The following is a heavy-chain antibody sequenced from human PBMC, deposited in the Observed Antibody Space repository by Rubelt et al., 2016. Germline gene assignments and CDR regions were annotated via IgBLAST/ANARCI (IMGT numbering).Heavy chain of an antibody. J-gene: IGHJ6*02. CDR3: ARGRGDYLYYYYGMDV. D-gene: IGHD4-17*01. V-gene: IGHV3-48*01. CDR2: ISSSSSTI. Sequence: GKGLEWVSYISSSSSTIYYADSVKGRFTISRDNATNSLYLQMNSLRAEDTAVYYCARGRGDYLYYYYGMDVWGQGTTVTVSS.